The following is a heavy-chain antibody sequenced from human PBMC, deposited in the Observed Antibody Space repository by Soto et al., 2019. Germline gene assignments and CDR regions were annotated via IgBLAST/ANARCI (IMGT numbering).Heavy chain of an antibody. CDR3: ARHRNFFDY. CDR2: ISPYNGHT. V-gene: IGHV1-18*01. J-gene: IGHJ4*02. CDR1: GYTFNNYG. Sequence: QDQLVQSGAEVKKPGASVKVSCKASGYTFNNYGITWVRQAPGQGLEWMGWISPYNGHTNYAQKLQGRVPMTTDTSTSTAYMELRSLRSDDTAVYYCARHRNFFDYWGQGTLVTVSS.